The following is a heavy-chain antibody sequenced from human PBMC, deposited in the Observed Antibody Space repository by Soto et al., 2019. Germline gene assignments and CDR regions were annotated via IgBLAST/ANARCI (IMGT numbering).Heavy chain of an antibody. J-gene: IGHJ3*01. D-gene: IGHD2-8*02. V-gene: IGHV3-74*01. CDR3: ARSPGGYYTG. CDR1: GFSFSSYW. Sequence: EVQLVESGGGLVQPGGSLRLSFADSGFSFSSYWMHWLRQGPEKGLVWVSRINTDGSSTNYADSVKGRFTISRDNAKSTLYLQMNRLRAEDTAVYYCARSPGGYYTGWGQGTVVTVSS. CDR2: INTDGSST.